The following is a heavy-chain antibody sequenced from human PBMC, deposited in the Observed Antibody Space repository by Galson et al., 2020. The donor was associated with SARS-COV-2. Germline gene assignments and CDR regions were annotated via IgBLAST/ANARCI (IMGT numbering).Heavy chain of an antibody. CDR2: ISSSGTTI. CDR1: GFSFSGYY. D-gene: IGHD2-21*02. CDR3: ARETDIYFDY. Sequence: TGGSLRLSCAATGFSFSGYYMSWIRQTPGKGLEWISYISSSGTTISYADSVRGRFTMSRDSAQSLVFLQMNSLRVEDTAVYYCARETDIYFDYWGPGTLVTVSS. J-gene: IGHJ4*02. V-gene: IGHV3-11*01.